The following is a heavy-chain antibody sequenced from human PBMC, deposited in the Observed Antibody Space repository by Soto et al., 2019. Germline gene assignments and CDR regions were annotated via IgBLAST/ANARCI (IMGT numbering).Heavy chain of an antibody. CDR2: IGTAGDT. Sequence: EVQLVESGGGLVQPGGSLRLSCAASGFTFSSYDMHWVRQATGKGLEWVSAIGTAGDTYYPGSVKGRFTISRENAKNSLYLQMNSLRAEDTAVYYCARISSSWHAVETREYYFDYWGQGTLVTVSS. CDR1: GFTFSSYD. V-gene: IGHV3-13*01. CDR3: ARISSSWHAVETREYYFDY. D-gene: IGHD6-13*01. J-gene: IGHJ4*02.